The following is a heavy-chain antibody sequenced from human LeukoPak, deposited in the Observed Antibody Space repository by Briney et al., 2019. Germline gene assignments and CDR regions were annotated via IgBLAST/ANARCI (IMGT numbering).Heavy chain of an antibody. CDR2: TYYSGST. CDR3: TRYYDSSGRQRESDAFDI. CDR1: GGSLSSYY. D-gene: IGHD3-22*01. J-gene: IGHJ3*02. V-gene: IGHV4-59*01. Sequence: SETLSLTCTVSGGSLSSYYWSWIRQPPGKGLEWIGYTYYSGSTNYNPSLKSRVTISVDTSKNQFSLKLSSVTAADTAVYYCTRYYDSSGRQRESDAFDIWGQGTMVTVSS.